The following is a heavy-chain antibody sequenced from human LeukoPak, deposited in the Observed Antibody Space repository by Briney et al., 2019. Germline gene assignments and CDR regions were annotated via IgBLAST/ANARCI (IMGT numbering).Heavy chain of an antibody. CDR2: VIPVFGTT. CDR1: GGTFNSRA. D-gene: IGHD5-12*01. J-gene: IGHJ3*01. V-gene: IGHV1-69*13. Sequence: ASVKVSCKGSGGTFNSRALSWVRQAPGQGLEWMGTVIPVFGTTNSAQKFQGRVAITADESTNTAYMDLSNLRSDDTAVYYCARALGVANNDPFDVWGQGTKVIVTP. CDR3: ARALGVANNDPFDV.